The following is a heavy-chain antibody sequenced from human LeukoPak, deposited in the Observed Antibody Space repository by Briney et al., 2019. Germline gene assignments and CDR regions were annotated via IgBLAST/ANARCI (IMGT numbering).Heavy chain of an antibody. D-gene: IGHD1-26*01. V-gene: IGHV3-15*01. CDR1: GFTFSNAW. J-gene: IGHJ4*02. CDR3: TTVKYSGSRRVFDY. Sequence: GGSLRLSCATSGFTFSNAWMSWVRQAPGKGREWVGRIKSKTDGGTTDYAAPVKGRFTISRDDSKNTLYLQMNSLKTEDTAVYYCTTVKYSGSRRVFDYWGQGTLVTVSS. CDR2: IKSKTDGGTT.